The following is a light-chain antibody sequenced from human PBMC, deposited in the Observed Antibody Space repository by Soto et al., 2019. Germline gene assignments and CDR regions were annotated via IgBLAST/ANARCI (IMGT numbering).Light chain of an antibody. V-gene: IGKV3-15*01. Sequence: VMTQSPATLSVSPGEEATLSCRASQSVSSNLAWYQQQPGQAPRLLIYAASTRATGIPARFSCSESGTEFPITITSPQSEAFAVYYCQQYNNWTPLTFGGGTKVEIK. CDR3: QQYNNWTPLT. J-gene: IGKJ4*01. CDR1: QSVSSN. CDR2: AAS.